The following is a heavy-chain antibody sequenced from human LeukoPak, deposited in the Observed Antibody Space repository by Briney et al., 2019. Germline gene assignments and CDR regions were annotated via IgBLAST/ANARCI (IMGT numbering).Heavy chain of an antibody. D-gene: IGHD3-16*01. CDR3: ARFGVDYDMDV. Sequence: SETLSLTCTVSGGSISGHYWTWIRQPPGKGLEWIGQIHYSGRPDYNPSLKSRVTISDDTSKNQLSLKVTSVTGADTAVYYCARFGVDYDMDVWGQGTTVTVSS. CDR1: GGSISGHY. J-gene: IGHJ6*02. CDR2: IHYSGRP. V-gene: IGHV4-59*11.